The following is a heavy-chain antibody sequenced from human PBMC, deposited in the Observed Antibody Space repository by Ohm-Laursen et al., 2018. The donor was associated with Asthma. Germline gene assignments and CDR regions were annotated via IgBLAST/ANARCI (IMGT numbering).Heavy chain of an antibody. CDR1: GFTFDDYT. CDR3: AKDRRDYYDSSGYYSFAFDI. J-gene: IGHJ3*02. Sequence: GSLRLSCSASGFTFDDYTMHWVRQAPGKGLEWVSLISWDGGSTYYADSVKGRFTISRDNSKNSLYLQMNSLRTEDTALYYCAKDRRDYYDSSGYYSFAFDIWGQGTMVTVSS. D-gene: IGHD3-22*01. V-gene: IGHV3-43*01. CDR2: ISWDGGST.